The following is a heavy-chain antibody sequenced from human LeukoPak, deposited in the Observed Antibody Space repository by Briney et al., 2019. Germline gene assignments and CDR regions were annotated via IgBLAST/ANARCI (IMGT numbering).Heavy chain of an antibody. CDR3: AKDRYYYDSSGFDY. J-gene: IGHJ4*02. D-gene: IGHD3-22*01. V-gene: IGHV3-9*01. Sequence: PGRSLRLSCAASGFTFDDYAMHWVRQAPGKGLEWVSGISWNSGSIGYADSVKGRFTISRDNAKNSLYLQMNSLRAEDTALYYCAKDRYYYDSSGFDYWGQGTLVTVSS. CDR2: ISWNSGSI. CDR1: GFTFDDYA.